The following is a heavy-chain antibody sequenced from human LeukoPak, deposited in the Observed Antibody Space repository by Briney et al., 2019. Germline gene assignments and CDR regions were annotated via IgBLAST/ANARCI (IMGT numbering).Heavy chain of an antibody. D-gene: IGHD2-15*01. CDR1: GFTFSSYA. Sequence: SGGSLRLSCAASGFTFSSYAMSWVRQAPGKGLEWVSAISGSGGSTYYADSVKGRFTISRDNSKNTLYLQMNSLRAEDTAVYYCAKAPGVVLRVFDYWGQGTLVTVSS. CDR3: AKAPGVVLRVFDY. V-gene: IGHV3-23*01. J-gene: IGHJ4*02. CDR2: ISGSGGST.